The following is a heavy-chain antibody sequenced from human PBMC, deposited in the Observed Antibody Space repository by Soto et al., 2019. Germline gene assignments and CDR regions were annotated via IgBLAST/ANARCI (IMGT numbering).Heavy chain of an antibody. D-gene: IGHD6-6*01. CDR3: AHRKRGVYYSSSSGVYFDD. J-gene: IGHJ4*02. CDR1: LFSLSTTGVG. Sequence: QITLKESGPTLVKPTQTLTLTCTCPLFSLSTTGVGVPWTRQPPGKALEWLALIYWDDDKRNSPSLKNRLTITTDTYRHQVVLTRSNMDPVDTVTYCCAHRKRGVYYSSSSGVYFDDWGQGNLVTGSA. V-gene: IGHV2-5*02. CDR2: IYWDDDK.